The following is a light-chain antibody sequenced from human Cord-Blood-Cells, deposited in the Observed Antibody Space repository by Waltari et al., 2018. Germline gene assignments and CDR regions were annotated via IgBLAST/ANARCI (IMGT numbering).Light chain of an antibody. V-gene: IGKV4-1*01. CDR1: QSVLYSSNNKNY. J-gene: IGKJ4*01. CDR2: WAS. Sequence: DIVMTQSPDYLAVSLAERATINCKSSQSVLYSSNNKNYLAWYQQKPGQPPKLLIYWASTRESGVPDRFSGSGSGTDFTLTISSLQAEDVAVYYCQQYYSTPLTFGGGTKVEIK. CDR3: QQYYSTPLT.